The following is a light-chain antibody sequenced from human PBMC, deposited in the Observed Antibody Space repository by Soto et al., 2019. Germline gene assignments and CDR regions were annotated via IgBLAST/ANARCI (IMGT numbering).Light chain of an antibody. CDR1: QSVSSY. J-gene: IGKJ5*01. V-gene: IGKV3-15*01. CDR3: QQYNTYST. Sequence: EIVLTQSPATLSLSPGERATLSCRASQSVSSYLAWYKQKPGQAPRLLIYGASTRATGIPARFSGSGSGTEFALTISSLQPDEFATYYCQQYNTYSTFGQGTRLEIK. CDR2: GAS.